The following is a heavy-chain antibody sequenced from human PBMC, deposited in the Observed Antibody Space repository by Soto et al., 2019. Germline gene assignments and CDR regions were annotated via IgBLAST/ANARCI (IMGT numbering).Heavy chain of an antibody. D-gene: IGHD3-3*01. CDR3: NRGSEYDFWSGYL. J-gene: IGHJ4*02. V-gene: IGHV1-69*06. CDR1: GGTSTRYA. Sequence: QERLVQSGAEVRKPGSSVKVSCKVTGGTSTRYAINWVRQAPGQGLEWMGGIVPMFGTSKYAQKFQGRVIITADTSTNIAYMELRSLRSEDTAVYYCNRGSEYDFWSGYLWVQGTLVSVSS. CDR2: IVPMFGTS.